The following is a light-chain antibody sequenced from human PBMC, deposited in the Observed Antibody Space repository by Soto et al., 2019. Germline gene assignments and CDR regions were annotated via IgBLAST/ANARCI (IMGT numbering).Light chain of an antibody. J-gene: IGKJ4*01. V-gene: IGKV3-15*01. Sequence: EIVMTQSPATLSVSPGERATLSCRASRNINRKLAWYQQKPGQAPRLLISGASTRASGIPARFSGSGSGTEFTLSGSSLQSEDFVVYYYQQYYDYPPLIFGGGTKVEIK. CDR2: GAS. CDR3: QQYYDYPPLI. CDR1: RNINRK.